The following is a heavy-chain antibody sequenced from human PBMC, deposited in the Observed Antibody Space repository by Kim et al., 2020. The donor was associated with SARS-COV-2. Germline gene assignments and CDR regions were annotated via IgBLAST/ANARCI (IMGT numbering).Heavy chain of an antibody. CDR1: GGSISSSSYY. V-gene: IGHV4-39*01. CDR2: IYYSGST. D-gene: IGHD4-17*01. CDR3: ARLDVGYGGNSNGMDV. J-gene: IGHJ6*02. Sequence: SETLSLTCTVSGGSISSSSYYWGWIRQPPGKGLEWIGSIYYSGSTYYNPSLKSRVTISVDTSKNQFSLKLSSVTAADTAVYYCARLDVGYGGNSNGMDVWGQGTTVTVSS.